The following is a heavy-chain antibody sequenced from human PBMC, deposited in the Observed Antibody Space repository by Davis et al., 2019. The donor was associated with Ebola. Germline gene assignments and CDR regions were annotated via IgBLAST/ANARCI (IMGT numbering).Heavy chain of an antibody. D-gene: IGHD2-2*01. Sequence: ASVKVSCKASGYTFTRYPMHWVRQAPGQGLEWMGIMNPSGGSTSYAQKFQGRVTMTRDTSISTAYMELSSLRSEDTAVYYCARVYGYCSSTSCPTDWFDPWGQGTLVTVSS. J-gene: IGHJ5*02. V-gene: IGHV1-46*01. CDR2: MNPSGGST. CDR1: GYTFTRYP. CDR3: ARVYGYCSSTSCPTDWFDP.